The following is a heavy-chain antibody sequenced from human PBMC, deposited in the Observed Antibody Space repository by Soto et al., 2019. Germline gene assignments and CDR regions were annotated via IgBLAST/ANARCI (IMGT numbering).Heavy chain of an antibody. Sequence: QVQLVESGGGVVQPGRSLRLSCAASGFTFSSYGMHWVRQAPGKGLEWVAVISYDGSNKYYADSVKGRFTISRDNSKNTLYLQMNSLRAEDTAVYYCAKAAAGPFDYWGQGTLVTVSS. J-gene: IGHJ4*02. V-gene: IGHV3-30*18. D-gene: IGHD6-13*01. CDR1: GFTFSSYG. CDR2: ISYDGSNK. CDR3: AKAAAGPFDY.